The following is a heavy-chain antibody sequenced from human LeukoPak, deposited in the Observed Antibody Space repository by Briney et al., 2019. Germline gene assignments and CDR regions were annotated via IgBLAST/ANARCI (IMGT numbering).Heavy chain of an antibody. Sequence: GGSLRLSCAASGFTFSDYYMSWIRQAPGKGLEWVSYISSSGSTIYYADSVKGRFTISRDNAKNSLYLQMNSLRAEDTAVYYCARDKTDCSGGSCYFAVGMDVWGQGTRVTVSS. V-gene: IGHV3-11*01. CDR1: GFTFSDYY. D-gene: IGHD2-15*01. CDR2: ISSSGSTI. CDR3: ARDKTDCSGGSCYFAVGMDV. J-gene: IGHJ6*02.